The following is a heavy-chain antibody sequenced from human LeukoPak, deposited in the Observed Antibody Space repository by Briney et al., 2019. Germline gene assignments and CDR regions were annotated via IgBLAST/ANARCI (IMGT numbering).Heavy chain of an antibody. CDR1: GFTLSSYW. Sequence: PGGSLRLSCAASGFTLSSYWMSWVRQAPGKGLEWAANIKYDGSEIDYVDSVKGRFTISRDNAKNSLYLQMNSLRAEDTAVYYCARDIAAPGLFFDYWGQGTLVTVSS. CDR3: ARDIAAPGLFFDY. J-gene: IGHJ4*02. CDR2: IKYDGSEI. D-gene: IGHD6-13*01. V-gene: IGHV3-7*01.